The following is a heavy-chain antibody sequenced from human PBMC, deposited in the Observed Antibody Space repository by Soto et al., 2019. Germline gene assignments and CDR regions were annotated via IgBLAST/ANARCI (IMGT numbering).Heavy chain of an antibody. CDR1: GYTFSNYG. J-gene: IGHJ4*02. CDR2: ISGYNGNT. D-gene: IGHD6-6*01. V-gene: IGHV1-18*01. Sequence: QVQLVQSGAEVKKPGASVKVSCQASGYTFSNYGFSWVRQAPGQGLEWMGWISGYNGNTNYAERLQGRVTMTTDTSTSTAYMELKSLRYDDSAVYYCAREGQLGYWGQGTPVTVSS. CDR3: AREGQLGY.